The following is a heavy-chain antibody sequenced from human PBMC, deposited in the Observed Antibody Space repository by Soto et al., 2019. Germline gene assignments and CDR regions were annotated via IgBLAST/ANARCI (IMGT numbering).Heavy chain of an antibody. J-gene: IGHJ6*02. CDR1: GGSVSSTNYY. V-gene: IGHV4-61*01. CDR2: VYYSGST. CDR3: ARDFCGGDCSDDYYYYAMDV. D-gene: IGHD2-21*02. Sequence: SETLSLTCNVSGGSVSSTNYYGGWIRQPPGKGLEWIGYVYYSGSTNYNPSLRSRVTISVDTSKNQFSLKLSSVTAADTAVYYCARDFCGGDCSDDYYYYAMDVWGQGTTVTVSS.